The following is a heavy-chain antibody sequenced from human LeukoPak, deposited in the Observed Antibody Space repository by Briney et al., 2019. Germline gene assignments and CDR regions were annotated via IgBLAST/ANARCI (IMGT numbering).Heavy chain of an antibody. Sequence: KCGGSLRLSCAASGFTFSSYSMNWVRQAPGKGLEWVSSISSSSSYIYYADSVKGRFTISRDNAKNSLYLQMNSLRAEDTAVYYCARGSQLVVAATLEDWFDPWGQGTLVTVSS. D-gene: IGHD2-15*01. CDR3: ARGSQLVVAATLEDWFDP. J-gene: IGHJ5*02. CDR1: GFTFSSYS. V-gene: IGHV3-21*01. CDR2: ISSSSSYI.